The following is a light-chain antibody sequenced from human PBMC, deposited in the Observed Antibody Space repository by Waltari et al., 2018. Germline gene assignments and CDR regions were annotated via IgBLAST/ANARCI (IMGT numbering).Light chain of an antibody. V-gene: IGKV4-1*01. J-gene: IGKJ2*01. Sequence: IVVTQSPDCLAVSLGERVTIHCKSSRTVLYRSDKRNYLGWYQQKPGQSPRLLIFWASSRETGVPDRFRGSGSETDFTLTITSLQAEDVAIYYCQQYYAAPYTFGQGTRLEI. CDR1: RTVLYRSDKRNY. CDR2: WAS. CDR3: QQYYAAPYT.